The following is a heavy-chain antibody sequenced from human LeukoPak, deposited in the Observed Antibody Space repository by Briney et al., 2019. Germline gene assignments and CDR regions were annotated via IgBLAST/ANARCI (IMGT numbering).Heavy chain of an antibody. Sequence: ASVNVSCKASGYTFTSYYMHWLRQPPGQGLEWMGIINPSCGSTNYAQKFQGRVTMTRDMSTSTVYMELSSLRSEDTAVYYCARGDYYDSSGYWLLPYYYYYMDVWGKGTRSPSP. J-gene: IGHJ6*03. V-gene: IGHV1-46*01. CDR3: ARGDYYDSSGYWLLPYYYYYMDV. D-gene: IGHD3-22*01. CDR2: INPSCGST. CDR1: GYTFTSYY.